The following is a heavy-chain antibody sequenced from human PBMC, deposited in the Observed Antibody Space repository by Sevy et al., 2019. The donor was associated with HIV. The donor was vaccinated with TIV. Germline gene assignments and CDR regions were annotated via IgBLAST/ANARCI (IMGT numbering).Heavy chain of an antibody. J-gene: IGHJ4*02. CDR1: GFTLSNYW. V-gene: IGHV3-7*04. D-gene: IGHD1-26*01. CDR3: ARGMFSGSYNENY. CDR2: IKQDGSDK. Sequence: GGCLRLSCAASGFTLSNYWMSWVRQAPGKGLEWVANIKQDGSDKYYVDSVKGRFTISRDNAKNSLYLQMNSLRAEDTAVYYCARGMFSGSYNENYWGQGTLVTVSS.